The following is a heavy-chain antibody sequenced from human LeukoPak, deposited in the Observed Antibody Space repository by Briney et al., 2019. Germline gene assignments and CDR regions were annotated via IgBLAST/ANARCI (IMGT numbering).Heavy chain of an antibody. Sequence: SETLSLTCTVSGGSISSSSYCRSWIRQPAGKGLEWIGRIYTSGSTNYNPSLKSRVTISVDTSKNQFSLKLSSVTAADTAVYYCARDTDYGGPFYYFDYWGQGTLVTVSS. J-gene: IGHJ4*02. CDR1: GGSISSSSYC. CDR3: ARDTDYGGPFYYFDY. CDR2: IYTSGST. D-gene: IGHD4-23*01. V-gene: IGHV4-61*02.